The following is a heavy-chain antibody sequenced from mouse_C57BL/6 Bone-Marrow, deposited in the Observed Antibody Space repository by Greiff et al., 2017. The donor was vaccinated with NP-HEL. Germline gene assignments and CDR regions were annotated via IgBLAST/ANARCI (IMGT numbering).Heavy chain of an antibody. CDR2: INPNNGGT. CDR3: ARLDSYYGSSYRYFDV. CDR1: GYTFTDYY. Sequence: EVQLQQSGPELVKPGASVKISCKASGYTFTDYYMNWVKQSHGKSLEWIGDINPNNGGTSYNQKFKGKATLTVDKSSSTAYMELRSLTSEDSAVYYCARLDSYYGSSYRYFDVWGTGTTVTVSS. V-gene: IGHV1-26*01. J-gene: IGHJ1*03. D-gene: IGHD1-1*01.